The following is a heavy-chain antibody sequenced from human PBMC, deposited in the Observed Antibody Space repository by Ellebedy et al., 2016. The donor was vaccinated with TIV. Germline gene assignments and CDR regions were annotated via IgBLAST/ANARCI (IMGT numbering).Heavy chain of an antibody. CDR3: AKGSDYGDAYYFDY. V-gene: IGHV3-9*03. Sequence: PGGSLRLSCAASGFTFDDYAMHWVRQAPGQGLEWVSGISWNSGSIGYADSVKGRFTISRDNAKNSLYLQMNSLRAEDMALYYCAKGSDYGDAYYFDYWGQGTLVTVSS. CDR1: GFTFDDYA. D-gene: IGHD4-17*01. CDR2: ISWNSGSI. J-gene: IGHJ4*02.